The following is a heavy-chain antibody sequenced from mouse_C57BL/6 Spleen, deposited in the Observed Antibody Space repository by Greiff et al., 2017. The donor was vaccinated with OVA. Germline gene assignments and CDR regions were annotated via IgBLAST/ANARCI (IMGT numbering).Heavy chain of an antibody. CDR1: GYTFTDYY. CDR2: INPYNGGT. D-gene: IGHD1-1*01. CDR3: AREGTTGAMDY. V-gene: IGHV1-19*01. J-gene: IGHJ4*01. Sequence: EVQLQQSGPVLVKPGASVKMSCKASGYTFTDYYMNWVKQSHGKSLEWIGVINPYNGGTSYNQKFKGKATLTVDKSSSTAYMELNSLTSEDSAVYYCAREGTTGAMDYWGQGTSVTVSS.